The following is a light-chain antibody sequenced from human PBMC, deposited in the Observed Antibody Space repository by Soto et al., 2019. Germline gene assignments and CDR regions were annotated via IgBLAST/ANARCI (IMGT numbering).Light chain of an antibody. CDR2: ESN. CDR3: GTWDSRVTYV. CDR1: SSNFGGNL. J-gene: IGLJ1*01. V-gene: IGLV1-51*02. Sequence: QSVLTQPPSVSAAPGQKVAISCSGSSSNFGGNLVSWYQHLPGAAPKLLIYESNKRPSGIPDRFSGSESGTSATLGITGLQAGDEAYYYCGTWDSRVTYVFGTGTKLTVL.